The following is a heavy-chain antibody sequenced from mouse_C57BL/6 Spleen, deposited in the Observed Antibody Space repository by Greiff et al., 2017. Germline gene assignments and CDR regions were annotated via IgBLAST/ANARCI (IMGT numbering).Heavy chain of an antibody. V-gene: IGHV1-47*01. D-gene: IGHD1-1*01. CDR2: IYPYNDDT. Sequence: QVQLQQSGAELVKPGASVKMSCKASGYTFTTYPIEWMKQNHGKSLEWIGNIYPYNDDTEYNEKFKGKATLTVEKSSSTVYLELSRLTSDDAAVYYCASGYNGSGSHYAFDYWGQGTSVTVSS. CDR3: ASGYNGSGSHYAFDY. CDR1: GYTFTTYP. J-gene: IGHJ4*01.